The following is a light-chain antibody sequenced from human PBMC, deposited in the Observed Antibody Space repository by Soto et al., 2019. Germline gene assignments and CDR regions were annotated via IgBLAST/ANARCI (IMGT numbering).Light chain of an antibody. CDR2: ATS. V-gene: IGKV1-39*01. CDR1: QSVNTN. J-gene: IGKJ2*01. Sequence: DIQMTQSPLSLSASVGDRVSITCRASQSVNTNLHWFQQKPGKAPKLLIYATSNLHSGIPSRFSGSGSGTDFTLTIISLQPEDFASYYCQQTDNATHTFGQGTRVESK. CDR3: QQTDNATHT.